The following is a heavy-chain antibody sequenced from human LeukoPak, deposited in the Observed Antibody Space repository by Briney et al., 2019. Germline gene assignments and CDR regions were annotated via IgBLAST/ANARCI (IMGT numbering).Heavy chain of an antibody. CDR3: GRGMDV. Sequence: GGSLRLSCAASGFTFSSYWMHWVRQAPGKGLEWVANIKQDGSEKYYVDSVKGRFTISRDNGENLLHLQVNGLRVEDTAVYYCGRGMDVWGQGITVTVSS. CDR2: IKQDGSEK. J-gene: IGHJ6*02. CDR1: GFTFSSYW. V-gene: IGHV3-7*03.